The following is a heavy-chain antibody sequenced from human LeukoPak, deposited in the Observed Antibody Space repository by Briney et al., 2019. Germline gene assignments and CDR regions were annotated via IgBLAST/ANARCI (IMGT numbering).Heavy chain of an antibody. J-gene: IGHJ5*02. CDR2: ISGSGGGT. D-gene: IGHD4-17*01. Sequence: PGGSLRLSCVVSGITLSNYGMSWVRQAPGKGLEWVAGISGSGGGTQYADSVKGRFTISRHNSKNTLYLQMNSLRAEDTAVYYCARGPSQPYGDYVAGWFDPWGQGTLVTVSS. CDR1: GITLSNYG. V-gene: IGHV3-23*01. CDR3: ARGPSQPYGDYVAGWFDP.